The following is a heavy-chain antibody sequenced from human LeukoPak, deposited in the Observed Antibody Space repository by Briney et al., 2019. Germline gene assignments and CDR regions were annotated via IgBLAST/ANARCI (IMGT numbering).Heavy chain of an antibody. Sequence: GGSLRLSCAASGFTFSSYGMHWVRQAPGKGLEWVAFIRYDGSNKYYADSVKGRFTISRDSSKNTLYLQMNSLRAEDTAVYYCAKRYYDSSGYVDYWGQGTLVTVSS. J-gene: IGHJ4*02. V-gene: IGHV3-30*02. D-gene: IGHD3-22*01. CDR3: AKRYYDSSGYVDY. CDR2: IRYDGSNK. CDR1: GFTFSSYG.